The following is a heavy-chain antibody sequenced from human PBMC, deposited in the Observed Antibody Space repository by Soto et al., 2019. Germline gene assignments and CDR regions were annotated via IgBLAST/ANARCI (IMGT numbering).Heavy chain of an antibody. CDR1: GFTFSSYA. J-gene: IGHJ4*02. D-gene: IGHD3-3*01. Sequence: EVQLLESGGGLVQPGGSLRLSWAASGFTFSSYAMNWVRQAPGKGLEWVSSVSGGGDGTYYADSVKGRFTISRDNSKNTLYLQMNSLRAQDTAVYFCTKGPIFGVVTHYFDSWGQGTLVTVSS. CDR3: TKGPIFGVVTHYFDS. V-gene: IGHV3-23*01. CDR2: VSGGGDGT.